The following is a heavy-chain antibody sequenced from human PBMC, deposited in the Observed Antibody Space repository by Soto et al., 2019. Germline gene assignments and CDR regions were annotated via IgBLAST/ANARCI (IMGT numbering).Heavy chain of an antibody. CDR1: GYTFTGYY. V-gene: IGHV1-2*04. Sequence: ASVKVSCKASGYTFTGYYMHWVRRAPGQGLEWMGWIDPNSGGTNYAQKFQGWVTMTRDTSISTAYMELSRLRSDDTAVYYCARGGGVYYASSGYYRVMDYYYGMDVWGQGTTVTVSS. CDR3: ARGGGVYYASSGYYRVMDYYYGMDV. CDR2: IDPNSGGT. J-gene: IGHJ6*02. D-gene: IGHD3-22*01.